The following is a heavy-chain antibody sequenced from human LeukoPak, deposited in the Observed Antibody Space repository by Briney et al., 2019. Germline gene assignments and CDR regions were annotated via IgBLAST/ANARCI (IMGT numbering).Heavy chain of an antibody. CDR2: INAGNGNT. CDR3: ARETLYGFPDY. V-gene: IGHV1-3*01. D-gene: IGHD4-17*01. Sequence: ASVTLSFNASGYTFTIYAMHWMRQAPAQRLEWMGWINAGNGNTKYSQKFQGRVTITRDTSASTAYMELSSLRSEDTAVYYCARETLYGFPDYWGQGTLVTVSS. CDR1: GYTFTIYA. J-gene: IGHJ4*02.